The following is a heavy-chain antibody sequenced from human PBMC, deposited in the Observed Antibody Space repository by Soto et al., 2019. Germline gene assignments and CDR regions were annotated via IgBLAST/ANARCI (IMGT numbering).Heavy chain of an antibody. D-gene: IGHD3-3*01. V-gene: IGHV3-33*01. CDR1: GFTFSEQG. J-gene: IGHJ4*02. CDR3: VRDGVIGEWNFDY. Sequence: QVQLVESGGGVVQPGRSLRLSCATSGFTFSEQGIHWVRQAPGKGLEWVAFMWPDGSGEVYVDSVRGRFTISRDNAKSTVFLQMDSLRAEDTAVYYCVRDGVIGEWNFDYWGQGTLVTVSS. CDR2: MWPDGSGE.